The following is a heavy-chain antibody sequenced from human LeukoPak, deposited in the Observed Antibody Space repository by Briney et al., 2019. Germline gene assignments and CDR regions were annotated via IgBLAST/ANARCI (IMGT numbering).Heavy chain of an antibody. D-gene: IGHD2-8*01. CDR3: ARRGVDSYYYYMDV. Sequence: GGSLRLSCAASGFTFSNFRFNWVRQSPEKGLEWIAFIGTTSTIYYADSVKGRFTISRDNAKNSLFLQMNNLTVEGTALYYCARRGVDSYYYYMDVWGKGTTVIVSS. V-gene: IGHV3-48*01. J-gene: IGHJ6*03. CDR1: GFTFSNFR. CDR2: IGTTSTI.